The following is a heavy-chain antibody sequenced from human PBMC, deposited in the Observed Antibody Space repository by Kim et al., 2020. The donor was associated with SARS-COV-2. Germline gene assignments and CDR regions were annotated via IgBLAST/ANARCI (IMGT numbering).Heavy chain of an antibody. V-gene: IGHV3-23*01. CDR2: GSST. D-gene: IGHD1-1*01. CDR3: ATNGGGY. J-gene: IGHJ4*02. Sequence: GSSTYYADSVKGRFGISRDNSKNTMYLEVNSLRADDTAAYYCATNGGGYWGQGTLVTVSS.